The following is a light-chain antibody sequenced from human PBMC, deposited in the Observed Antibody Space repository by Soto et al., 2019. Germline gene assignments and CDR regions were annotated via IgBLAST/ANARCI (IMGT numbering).Light chain of an antibody. J-gene: IGKJ1*01. CDR3: QQYRTWT. Sequence: DIQMTQSPSSLSASVGDSVTITCRASQSISSWLAWYQQKPGKAPKLLIYKASSLESGVPSRFSGSGSGTEFTLTISSLQPDDFATYYCQQYRTWTFGQGTKVDIK. CDR1: QSISSW. V-gene: IGKV1-5*03. CDR2: KAS.